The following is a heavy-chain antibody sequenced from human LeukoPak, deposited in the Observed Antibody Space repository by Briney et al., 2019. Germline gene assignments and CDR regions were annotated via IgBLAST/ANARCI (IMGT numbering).Heavy chain of an antibody. CDR1: GYTFTSYY. CDR3: ARGDFWTP. Sequence: ASVKVSCKASGYTFTSYYMHWVRQAPGQGLEWMGIINPSGGSTSYAQKFQGRVTMTRDTSISTAYMELSRLRSDDAAVYYCARGDFWTPWGQGTLVTVSS. CDR2: INPSGGST. V-gene: IGHV1-46*01. D-gene: IGHD3/OR15-3a*01. J-gene: IGHJ5*02.